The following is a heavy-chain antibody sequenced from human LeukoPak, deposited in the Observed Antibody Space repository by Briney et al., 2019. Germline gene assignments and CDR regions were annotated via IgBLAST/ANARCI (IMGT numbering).Heavy chain of an antibody. CDR2: IIPIFGTA. CDR1: GGTFSSYA. CDR3: AREETFSGSYHLYYYYGMDV. D-gene: IGHD1-26*01. V-gene: IGHV1-69*13. Sequence: ASVKVSCKASGGTFSSYAISWVRQAPGQGLEWMGGIIPIFGTANYAQKSQGRVTITADESTSTAYMELSSLRSEDTAVYYCAREETFSGSYHLYYYYGMDVWGQGTTVTVSS. J-gene: IGHJ6*02.